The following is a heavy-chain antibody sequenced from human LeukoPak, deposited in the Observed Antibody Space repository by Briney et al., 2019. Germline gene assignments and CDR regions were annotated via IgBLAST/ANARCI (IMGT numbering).Heavy chain of an antibody. CDR3: ARINVPRAFDI. CDR1: GLAFSLYW. D-gene: IGHD3-10*02. Sequence: SGGSLKLSCAASGLAFSLYWMSWVRQPPGKGLEWVANIRHDGSEKYYVGSVKGRFTISRDNAKNSLYLQMNSLRAEDTAVYYCARINVPRAFDIWGQGTMVTVSS. V-gene: IGHV3-7*05. J-gene: IGHJ3*02. CDR2: IRHDGSEK.